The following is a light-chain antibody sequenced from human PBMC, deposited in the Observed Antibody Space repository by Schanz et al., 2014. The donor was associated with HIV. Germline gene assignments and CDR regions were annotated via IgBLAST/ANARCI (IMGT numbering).Light chain of an antibody. V-gene: IGLV2-14*01. J-gene: IGLJ2*01. Sequence: QSVLTQPASVSGSPGQSITISCTGTSSDVGGYKYVSWYQQHPGKAPKLMIYDVSDRPSGVSYRFSGSKSGNTASLTISGLQAEDEADYYCCSYGGSSVVFGGGTKLTVL. CDR2: DVS. CDR3: CSYGGSSVV. CDR1: SSDVGGYKY.